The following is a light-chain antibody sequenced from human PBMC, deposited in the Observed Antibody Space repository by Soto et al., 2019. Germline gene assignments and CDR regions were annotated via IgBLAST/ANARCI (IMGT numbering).Light chain of an antibody. Sequence: IPLTQSPSSLSASVGDRVTITSRASQGISSALAWYQQKTGKAPKLLIYDASSLEGGVPSRFSGSGSGTDFTLTISSLQPEDFATYYCQQFNNYLLTFGGGTKVDIK. CDR1: QGISSA. V-gene: IGKV1D-13*01. CDR3: QQFNNYLLT. J-gene: IGKJ4*01. CDR2: DAS.